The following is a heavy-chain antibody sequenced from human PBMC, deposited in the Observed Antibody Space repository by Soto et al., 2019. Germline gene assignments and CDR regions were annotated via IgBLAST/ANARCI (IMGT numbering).Heavy chain of an antibody. CDR1: GFIFSSYA. J-gene: IGHJ4*02. D-gene: IGHD6-19*01. Sequence: EVQLLESGGGLVQPGGSLRLSCAASGFIFSSYAMNWVRQAPGKGLEWVSAISGSGGRTYYADSVKGRFNIYRDNSKNTLYLQMNSLRVEDTAIYYCAKVMGSSGCDYWGQGTLVTVSS. CDR3: AKVMGSSGCDY. V-gene: IGHV3-23*01. CDR2: ISGSGGRT.